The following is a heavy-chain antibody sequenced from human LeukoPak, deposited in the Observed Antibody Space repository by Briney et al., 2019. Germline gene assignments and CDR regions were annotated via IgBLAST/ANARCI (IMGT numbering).Heavy chain of an antibody. V-gene: IGHV1-69*04. D-gene: IGHD1-26*01. J-gene: IGHJ4*02. CDR1: GGTFSSYA. CDR2: IIPILETT. Sequence: SVKVSCKASGGTFSSYAVNWVRQAPGQGLEWMGRIIPILETTNYTQKLQDRVTVTADKSAVIVYMELSSLRSEDTAVYYCASISGSYYIEQFSYDFDYWGQGTLVTVSS. CDR3: ASISGSYYIEQFSYDFDY.